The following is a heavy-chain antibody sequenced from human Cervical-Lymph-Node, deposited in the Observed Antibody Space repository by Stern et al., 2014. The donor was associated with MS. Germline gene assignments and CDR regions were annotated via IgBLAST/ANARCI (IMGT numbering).Heavy chain of an antibody. J-gene: IGHJ4*02. Sequence: VQLVESEDEVKKPGASVKVSCKASGYTFTNYGITWVRQAPGQGLEWMGWISAYNGNTNYEQNLQGRVTMTTDTSTSTVYMELRSLRSDDAAVYYCARAAGILDFWGQGTLVIVSS. CDR3: ARAAGILDF. D-gene: IGHD1-1*01. CDR1: GYTFTNYG. V-gene: IGHV1-18*01. CDR2: ISAYNGNT.